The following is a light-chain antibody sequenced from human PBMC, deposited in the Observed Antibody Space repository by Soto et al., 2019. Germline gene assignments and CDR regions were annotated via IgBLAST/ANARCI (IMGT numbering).Light chain of an antibody. CDR3: QQYDNWPFT. J-gene: IGKJ3*01. CDR2: GAS. Sequence: EIVMTQSPATLSVSPGERATFSCRASQSLTNLAWYQQKPGQAPRLLIYGASTRATGIPARFSGSGSGTEFTLTISSLQSEDFAAYYCQQYDNWPFTFGPGTKVDIK. V-gene: IGKV3-15*01. CDR1: QSLTN.